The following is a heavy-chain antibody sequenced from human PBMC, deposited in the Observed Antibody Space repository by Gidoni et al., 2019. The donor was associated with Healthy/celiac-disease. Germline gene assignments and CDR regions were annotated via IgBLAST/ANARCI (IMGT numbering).Heavy chain of an antibody. CDR1: GGSISSSSYY. Sequence: QLQLQESGPGLVKPSETLSLTCTVSGGSISSSSYYWGWLRQPPGKVLEWSWSIMYGGSTYDNPSLKSRVTISVDTSKNQFSMKRSSVTAADTAVYYWARLFGYSYGSGHDAFDIWGQGTMVTVSS. D-gene: IGHD5-18*01. J-gene: IGHJ3*02. CDR2: IMYGGST. V-gene: IGHV4-39*01. CDR3: ARLFGYSYGSGHDAFDI.